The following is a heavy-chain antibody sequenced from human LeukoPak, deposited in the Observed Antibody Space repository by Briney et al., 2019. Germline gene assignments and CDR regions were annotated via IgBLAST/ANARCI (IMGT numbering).Heavy chain of an antibody. CDR3: TKDDYGDYAGY. CDR1: AFTFSSYA. CDR2: ISGSGGST. J-gene: IGHJ4*02. Sequence: GGSLRLSCAASAFTFSSYAMSWVRQAPGKGLEWVSAISGSGGSTYYADSVKGRFTISRDNSKNTLYLQMNSLRAEDTAVYYCTKDDYGDYAGYWGQGTLVTVSS. V-gene: IGHV3-23*01. D-gene: IGHD4-17*01.